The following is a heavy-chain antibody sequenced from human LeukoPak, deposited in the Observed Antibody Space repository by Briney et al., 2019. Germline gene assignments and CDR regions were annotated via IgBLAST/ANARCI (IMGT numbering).Heavy chain of an antibody. CDR3: ARDGPLSSGSLDY. D-gene: IGHD3-22*01. CDR1: GFTFSSYA. J-gene: IGHJ4*02. Sequence: PGGSLRLSCAASGFTFSSYAMHWIRHAPGKGLEWVAVISYDGSNKYYADSVKGRFTISRDNSKNTLYLQMNSLRAEDTAVYYCARDGPLSSGSLDYWGQGTLVTVSS. CDR2: ISYDGSNK. V-gene: IGHV3-30-3*01.